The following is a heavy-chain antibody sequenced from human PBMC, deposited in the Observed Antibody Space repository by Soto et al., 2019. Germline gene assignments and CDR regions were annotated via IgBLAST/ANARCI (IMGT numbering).Heavy chain of an antibody. CDR3: SRAISGYVT. V-gene: IGHV1-3*04. Sequence: VQLVQSGAEVKKPGASVKVSCKASGITSTTYAINCVRQAPGQGLEWMGWLNTGNGNTRYSQRFLGRFSLTTDTTVSAASMDLSSLTSEDTAVYYWSRAISGYVTWGQGTLINASS. CDR2: LNTGNGNT. CDR1: GITSTTYA. J-gene: IGHJ4*02. D-gene: IGHD5-12*01.